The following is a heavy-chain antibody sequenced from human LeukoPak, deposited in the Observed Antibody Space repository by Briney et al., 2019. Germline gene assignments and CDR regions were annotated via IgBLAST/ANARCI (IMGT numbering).Heavy chain of an antibody. Sequence: GGSLRLSCAASGFTFSSYEMNWVRQAPGKGLEWVSYISSSGSTIYYADSVKGRFTISRDNAKNSLYLQMDSLRAEDTAVYYCARAVYSSGMRGAFDIWGQGTMVTVSS. V-gene: IGHV3-48*03. CDR1: GFTFSSYE. D-gene: IGHD3-22*01. CDR2: ISSSGSTI. CDR3: ARAVYSSGMRGAFDI. J-gene: IGHJ3*02.